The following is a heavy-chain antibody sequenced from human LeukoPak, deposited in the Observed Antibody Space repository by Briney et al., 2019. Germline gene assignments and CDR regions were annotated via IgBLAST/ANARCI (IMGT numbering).Heavy chain of an antibody. V-gene: IGHV3-23*01. J-gene: IGHJ4*02. CDR1: GFTFSSYA. CDR2: ISGSGGST. CDR3: AKAAGALGGYDPFDY. Sequence: GGSLRLSCAASGFTFSSYAMSWVRQAPGKGLEWVSSISGSGGSTYYADSVKGRFTISRDNSKNTLYLQMNSLRAEDTAVYYCAKAAGALGGYDPFDYWGQGTLVTVSS. D-gene: IGHD5-12*01.